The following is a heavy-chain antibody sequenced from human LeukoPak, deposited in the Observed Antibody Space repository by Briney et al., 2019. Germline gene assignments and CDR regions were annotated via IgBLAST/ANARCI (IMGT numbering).Heavy chain of an antibody. D-gene: IGHD1-14*01. CDR3: ANYRKPQGLDY. CDR1: RFAFSTYA. CDR2: ISSNGADT. V-gene: IGHV3-23*01. Sequence: PGGSLRLSCAVSRFAFSTYAMTWVCQAPGQGLEYVSTISSNGADTYYADSVKGRFTISRDNSKNTLYLQMTSLRVEDTAVYYCANYRKPQGLDYWGQGTLVTVSS. J-gene: IGHJ4*02.